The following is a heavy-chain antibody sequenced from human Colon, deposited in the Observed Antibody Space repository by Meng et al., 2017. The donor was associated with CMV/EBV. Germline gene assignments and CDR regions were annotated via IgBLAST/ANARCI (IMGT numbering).Heavy chain of an antibody. CDR2: IRYDGSIK. J-gene: IGHJ4*02. CDR1: GFTFSSYA. Sequence: GESLKISCAASGFTFSSYAMHWVRQTPDKGLDWVAFIRYDGSIKFYADSVKGRFTISRDNSKNTLYLEMNSLRAEDTALYYCAKRTVLVPADLGPREFYFDRWGQGILVTVSS. V-gene: IGHV3-30*02. D-gene: IGHD2-2*01. CDR3: AKRTVLVPADLGPREFYFDR.